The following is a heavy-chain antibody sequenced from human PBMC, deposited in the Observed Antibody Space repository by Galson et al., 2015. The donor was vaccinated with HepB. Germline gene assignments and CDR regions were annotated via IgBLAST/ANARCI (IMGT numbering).Heavy chain of an antibody. V-gene: IGHV3-11*01. J-gene: IGHJ5*02. D-gene: IGHD2-15*01. CDR1: GFTFSDYY. CDR2: ISTSGTNI. Sequence: LRLSCAASGFTFSDYYMSWIRQAPGKGLEWISYISTSGTNIYYADSVKGRFTISRDNDKNSLYLQMNSLRAEDTAVYYCARFRYCSGDTCRTVDPWGQGTLVTVSS. CDR3: ARFRYCSGDTCRTVDP.